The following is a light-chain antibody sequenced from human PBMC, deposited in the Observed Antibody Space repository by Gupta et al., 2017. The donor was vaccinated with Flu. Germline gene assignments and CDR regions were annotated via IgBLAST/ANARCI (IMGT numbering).Light chain of an antibody. Sequence: IVLTQSPATLSLSPGERATLSCRASQSVSSYLAWYEQKPAQAHRLLIYDASNRETSSPASVGGGGAGTNLTLTHSSRRPEDVAADDWHQSSNRRHYNFGQGTK. J-gene: IGKJ2*01. CDR1: QSVSSY. CDR3: HQSSNRRHYN. CDR2: DAS. V-gene: IGKV3-11*01.